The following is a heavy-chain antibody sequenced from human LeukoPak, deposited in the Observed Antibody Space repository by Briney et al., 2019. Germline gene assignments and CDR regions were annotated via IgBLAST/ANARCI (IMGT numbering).Heavy chain of an antibody. Sequence: GESLKISCKGSGYSFTSYWIGWVRQMPGKGLEWMGIIYPGDSDTRYSPSFQGQVTISADKSISTAYLQWSSLKASDTAMYYCARHRIAVAGLNYCYYMDVWGKGTTVTVSS. CDR2: IYPGDSDT. D-gene: IGHD6-19*01. J-gene: IGHJ6*03. CDR1: GYSFTSYW. CDR3: ARHRIAVAGLNYCYYMDV. V-gene: IGHV5-51*01.